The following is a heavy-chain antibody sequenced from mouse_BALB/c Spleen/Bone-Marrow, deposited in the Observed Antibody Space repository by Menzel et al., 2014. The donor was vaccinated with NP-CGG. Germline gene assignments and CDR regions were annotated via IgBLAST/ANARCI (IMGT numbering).Heavy chain of an antibody. V-gene: IGHV1S22*01. CDR3: TRNYGSSYPSWFAY. Sequence: LKQSGSELVRPGASVKLSCKASGYTFTSYWMHWVKQRHGQGLEWIGNIYPGSGSTNYDEKLKSKGTLTVDTSSSTAYMHLSSLTSEDSAVYYCTRNYGSSYPSWFAYWGQGTLVTVSA. CDR1: GYTFTSYW. J-gene: IGHJ3*01. CDR2: IYPGSGST. D-gene: IGHD1-1*01.